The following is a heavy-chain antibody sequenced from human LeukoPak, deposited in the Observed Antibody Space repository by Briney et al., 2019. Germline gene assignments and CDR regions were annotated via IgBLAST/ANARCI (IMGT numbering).Heavy chain of an antibody. CDR1: GFTFSNAW. J-gene: IGHJ4*02. D-gene: IGHD6-19*01. CDR3: AKDPEQWFPYYFDY. V-gene: IGHV3-23*01. CDR2: ISGSGGST. Sequence: GGSLRLSCAASGFTFSNAWMSWVRQAPGKGLEWVSAISGSGGSTYYADSVKGRFTISRDNSKNTLYLQMNSLRAEDTAVYYCAKDPEQWFPYYFDYWGQGTLVTVSS.